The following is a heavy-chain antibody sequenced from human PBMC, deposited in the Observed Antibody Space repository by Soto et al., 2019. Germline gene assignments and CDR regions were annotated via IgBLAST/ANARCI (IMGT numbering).Heavy chain of an antibody. CDR2: IKQDGSAE. CDR1: GFNFNYHW. Sequence: GGSLRLSCAASGFNFNYHWMSWLRQAPGKGLEWVANIKQDGSAEYYVDSVKGRFSISRDNGKNSLYLQMNNLRAEDTAVYYCAREVFGDYPYFDYWGQGTLVTVSS. D-gene: IGHD4-17*01. J-gene: IGHJ4*02. CDR3: AREVFGDYPYFDY. V-gene: IGHV3-7*01.